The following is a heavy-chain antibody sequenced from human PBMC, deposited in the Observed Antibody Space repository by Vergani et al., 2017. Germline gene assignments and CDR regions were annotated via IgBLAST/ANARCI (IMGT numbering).Heavy chain of an antibody. CDR3: AKVCGSTSCPYGLGAFDV. CDR1: GFTFNSYA. J-gene: IGHJ3*01. Sequence: QLLESGGGLIQPGGSLRLSCAASGFTFNSYAMTWVRQAPGKGLAVVSGINNNGGSTYYADSVKGRFTISRDNSKNTLYLQMTDLRAEDTATYYCAKVCGSTSCPYGLGAFDVWVHGTMVTVSS. V-gene: IGHV3-23*01. D-gene: IGHD2-2*01. CDR2: INNNGGST.